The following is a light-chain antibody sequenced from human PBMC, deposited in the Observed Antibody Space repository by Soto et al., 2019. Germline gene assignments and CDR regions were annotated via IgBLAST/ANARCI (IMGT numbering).Light chain of an antibody. J-gene: IGLJ1*01. Sequence: QSALTQPASVSGSPGQSITISCTGMSSDVGTYNLVSWYQQHPDKAPQLMIYEVTKRPSGVSYRFSGSRSGITASLTISGLQTEDEADYYCCSYAGRSHYVFGTGTKLTVL. CDR3: CSYAGRSHYV. CDR1: SSDVGTYNL. V-gene: IGLV2-23*02. CDR2: EVT.